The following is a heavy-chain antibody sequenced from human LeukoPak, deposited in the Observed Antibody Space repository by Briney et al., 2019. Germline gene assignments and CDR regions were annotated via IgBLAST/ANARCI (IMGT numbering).Heavy chain of an antibody. CDR3: ARDDVGDGGRSEDFDA. D-gene: IGHD6-25*01. Sequence: GGSLRLSCAASGFTFSSYAMHWVRQAPGKGLEWVANIKQDGSEKNFVDSVKGRFTISRDNAKNLLYLQMNSLRAEDTAVYYCARDDVGDGGRSEDFDAWGQGTLIIVSS. CDR2: IKQDGSEK. V-gene: IGHV3-7*01. CDR1: GFTFSSYA. J-gene: IGHJ4*02.